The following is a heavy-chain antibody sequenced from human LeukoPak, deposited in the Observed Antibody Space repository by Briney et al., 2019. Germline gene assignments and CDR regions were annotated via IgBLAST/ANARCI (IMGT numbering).Heavy chain of an antibody. J-gene: IGHJ4*02. Sequence: PGGSLRLSCAASRFTFSSYAMHWVRQAPGKGLEWGEVISYDGSNKYYADSVKGRFTISRDNSKNTLYLQMNSLRAEDTAVYSCARGYCTSSSCYNDYWGQGTLVTVSS. CDR3: ARGYCTSSSCYNDY. CDR2: ISYDGSNK. CDR1: RFTFSSYA. D-gene: IGHD2-2*02. V-gene: IGHV3-30*04.